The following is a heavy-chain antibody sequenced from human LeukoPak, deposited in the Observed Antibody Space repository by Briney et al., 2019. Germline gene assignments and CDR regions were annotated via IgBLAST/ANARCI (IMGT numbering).Heavy chain of an antibody. V-gene: IGHV3-53*01. CDR2: IYSGGST. CDR1: DFFVSSNY. CDR3: ARGSWGSSWYYFDY. J-gene: IGHJ4*02. Sequence: GGSLRLSCAASDFFVSSNYMSWVRQAPGEGLEWVSVIYSGGSTYYADSVKGRFTISRDNSKNTLYLQMNSLRAEDTAVYYCARGSWGSSWYYFDYWGQGTLVTVSS. D-gene: IGHD6-13*01.